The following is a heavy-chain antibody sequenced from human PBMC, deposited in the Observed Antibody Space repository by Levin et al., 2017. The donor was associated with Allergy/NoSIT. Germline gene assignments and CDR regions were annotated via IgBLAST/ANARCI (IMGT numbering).Heavy chain of an antibody. J-gene: IGHJ3*02. Sequence: GASVKVSCKASGYAFTDPYIHWVRQAPGQGFEWMGWMNPNSGGTNYAQKFQGRVTMTRDTSISTAYMELSSLRSDDTAVYYCARHSALDIWGQGTMVTVSS. CDR1: GYAFTDPY. CDR3: ARHSALDI. V-gene: IGHV1-2*02. CDR2: MNPNSGGT.